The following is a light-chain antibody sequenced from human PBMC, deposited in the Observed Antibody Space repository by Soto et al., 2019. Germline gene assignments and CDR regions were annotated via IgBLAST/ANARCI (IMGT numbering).Light chain of an antibody. CDR2: KAS. CDR1: QSISSW. CDR3: QHSET. V-gene: IGKV1-5*03. J-gene: IGKJ1*01. Sequence: DIQMTQSPSTLSASVGDRVTITCRASQSISSWLAWYQQKPGKAPKLLIYKASSLESGVPSRFSGSGSGTEFTLTISSLQPDDFATYYCQHSETFGQGTQVEIK.